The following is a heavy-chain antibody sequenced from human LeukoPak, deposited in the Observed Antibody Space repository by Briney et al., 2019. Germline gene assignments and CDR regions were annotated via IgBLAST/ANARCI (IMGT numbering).Heavy chain of an antibody. J-gene: IGHJ2*01. Sequence: GGSLRLSCAASGFTFSSYDMHWVRQATGKGLERVAIVGTAGDTYYPDYVKGRFTLSRENAKNSLFLQMNSLTAGDTAVYYCTRGGGGWYFDLWGRGTLVTVSS. CDR2: VGTAGDT. D-gene: IGHD3-16*01. CDR1: GFTFSSYD. V-gene: IGHV3-13*01. CDR3: TRGGGGWYFDL.